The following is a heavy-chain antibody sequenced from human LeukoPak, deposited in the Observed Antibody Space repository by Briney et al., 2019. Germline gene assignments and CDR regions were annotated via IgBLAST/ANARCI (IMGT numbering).Heavy chain of an antibody. D-gene: IGHD1-1*01. J-gene: IGHJ3*02. CDR2: IKQDGSKK. Sequence: GGSLRLSCAASGFTFSNYWMTWVRQAPGKGLEWVANIKQDGSKKYYLDSVKGRFTISRDNAKNSLYLQMNSLRGDDTAVYYCASDPPWTNDAFDIWGQGTTVTVSS. CDR3: ASDPPWTNDAFDI. CDR1: GFTFSNYW. V-gene: IGHV3-7*01.